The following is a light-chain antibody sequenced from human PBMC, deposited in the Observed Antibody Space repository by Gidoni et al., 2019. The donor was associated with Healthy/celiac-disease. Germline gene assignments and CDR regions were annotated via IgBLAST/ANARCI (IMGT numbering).Light chain of an antibody. CDR1: RSHVGGYNY. V-gene: IGLV2-14*03. J-gene: IGLJ2*01. CDR2: DVS. CDR3: SSYTSSSTSVV. Sequence: QSALTQPASVSGSPGQSITISCTGTRSHVGGYNYVSWYQPHPGKAPKLMIYDVSKRPSGVSNRFSGSKSGNTASLTIAGLQAEDEADYYCSSYTSSSTSVVFGGGTKLTVL.